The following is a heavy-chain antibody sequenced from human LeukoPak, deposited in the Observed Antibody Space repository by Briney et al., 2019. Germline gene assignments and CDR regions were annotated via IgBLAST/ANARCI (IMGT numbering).Heavy chain of an antibody. J-gene: IGHJ4*02. CDR1: GFTFSSYS. Sequence: GGSLRLSCAASGFTFSSYSMNWVRQAPGKGLEWVSAISGSGGSTYYADSVKGRFTISRDNSKNTLYLQMNSLRAEDTAVYYCAKGGLRKVTATFDYWGQGTLVTVSS. V-gene: IGHV3-23*01. CDR3: AKGGLRKVTATFDY. D-gene: IGHD2-21*02. CDR2: ISGSGGST.